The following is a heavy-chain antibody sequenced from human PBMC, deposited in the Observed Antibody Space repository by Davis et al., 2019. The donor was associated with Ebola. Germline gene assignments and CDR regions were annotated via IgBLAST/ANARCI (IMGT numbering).Heavy chain of an antibody. V-gene: IGHV1-46*01. CDR3: ARGGETDLLWCGDSIEP. CDR2: INPSGGST. CDR1: GYTFTSYY. D-gene: IGHD3-10*01. J-gene: IGHJ5*02. Sequence: ASVKVSCKASGYTFTSYYMHWVRHAHGHGPEWMGIINPSGGSTSYAQKFQGRVTMTRDTSTSTVYMELSSLRSEDTAVYYCARGGETDLLWCGDSIEPWGQGTLVTVSS.